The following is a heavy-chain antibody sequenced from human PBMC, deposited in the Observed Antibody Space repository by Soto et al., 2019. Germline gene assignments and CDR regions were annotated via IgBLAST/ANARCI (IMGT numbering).Heavy chain of an antibody. J-gene: IGHJ6*02. V-gene: IGHV3-15*07. D-gene: IGHD1-26*01. CDR1: GFTFSNAW. CDR2: IKSKTDGGTT. CDR3: TTVGENSGSYSVWDYYGMDV. Sequence: GGSLRLSCAASGFTFSNAWMNWVRQAPGKGLEWVGRIKSKTDGGTTDYAAPVKGRFTISRDDSKNTLYLQMNSLKTEDTAVYYCTTVGENSGSYSVWDYYGMDVWGQGTTVTVSS.